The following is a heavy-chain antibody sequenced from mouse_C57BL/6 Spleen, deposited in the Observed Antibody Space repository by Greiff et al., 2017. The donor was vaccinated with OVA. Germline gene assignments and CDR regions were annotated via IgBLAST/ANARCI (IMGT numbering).Heavy chain of an antibody. CDR3: ARNDGAMDY. CDR2: INPSSGYT. D-gene: IGHD2-3*01. Sequence: VQLVESGAELARPGASVKMSCKASGYTFTSYTMHWVKQRPGQGLEWIGYINPSSGYTKYNQKFKDKATLTADKSSSTAYMQLSSLTSEDSAVYYCARNDGAMDYWGQGTSVTVSS. V-gene: IGHV1-4*01. J-gene: IGHJ4*01. CDR1: GYTFTSYT.